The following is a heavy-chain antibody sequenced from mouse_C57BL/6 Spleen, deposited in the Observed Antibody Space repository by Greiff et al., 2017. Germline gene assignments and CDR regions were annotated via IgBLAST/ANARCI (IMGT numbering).Heavy chain of an antibody. CDR1: GFSLTSYG. CDR3: ARNTVSNPWYFDV. CDR2: IWSGGST. J-gene: IGHJ1*03. V-gene: IGHV2-2*01. Sequence: VMLVESGPGLVQPSQSLSITCTVSGFSLTSYGVPWVRQSPGKGLEWLGVIWSGGSTDYNAAFISRLSISKDNSKSQVFFKMNSLQADDTAIYYCARNTVSNPWYFDVWGTGTTVTVSS. D-gene: IGHD2-5*01.